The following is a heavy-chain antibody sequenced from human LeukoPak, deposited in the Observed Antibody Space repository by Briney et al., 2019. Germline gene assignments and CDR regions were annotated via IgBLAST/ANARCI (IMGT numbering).Heavy chain of an antibody. CDR3: AREWKGYSGYDSQIGYGMDV. CDR2: INSDGSST. V-gene: IGHV3-74*01. CDR1: GFTFSSYW. Sequence: SGGSLRLSCAASGFTFSSYWMHWVRQAPGKGLVWVSRINSDGSSTSYADSVKGRFTISRDNAKNTLYLQMNSLRAEDTAVYYCAREWKGYSGYDSQIGYGMDVWGQGTTVTVSS. D-gene: IGHD5-12*01. J-gene: IGHJ6*02.